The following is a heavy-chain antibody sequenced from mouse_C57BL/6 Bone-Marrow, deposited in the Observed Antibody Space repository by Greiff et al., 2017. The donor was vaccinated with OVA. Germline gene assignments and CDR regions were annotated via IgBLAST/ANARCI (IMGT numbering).Heavy chain of an antibody. V-gene: IGHV1-18*01. D-gene: IGHD2-5*01. J-gene: IGHJ3*01. CDR1: GYTFTDYN. CDR3: ASGVYSNYSAWFAY. Sequence: EVQLQQSGPELVKPGASVKIPCKASGYTFTDYNMDWVKQSHGKSLEWIGDINPNNGGTFYNQKFKGKATLTVDKSSSTAYMELRSLTSEDTAVYYCASGVYSNYSAWFAYWGQGTLVTVSA. CDR2: INPNNGGT.